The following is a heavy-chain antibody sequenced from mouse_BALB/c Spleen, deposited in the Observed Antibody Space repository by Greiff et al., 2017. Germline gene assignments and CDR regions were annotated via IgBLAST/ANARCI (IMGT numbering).Heavy chain of an antibody. V-gene: IGHV1S81*02. D-gene: IGHD1-2*01. CDR2: INPSTGGT. CDR3: TRIHYYDYFDY. J-gene: IGHJ2*01. CDR1: GYTFTSYY. Sequence: VKLQESGADLVKPGASVKLSCKASGYTFTSYYMYWVKQRPGQGLEWIGEINPSTGGTNFNEKFKSKATLTVDKSSSTAYMQLSSLTSEDSAGYSCTRIHYYDYFDYWGQGTTLTVSS.